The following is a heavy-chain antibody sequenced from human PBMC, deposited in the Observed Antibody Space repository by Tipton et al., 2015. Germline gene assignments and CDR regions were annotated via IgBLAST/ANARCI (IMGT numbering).Heavy chain of an antibody. CDR2: MHENGDA. CDR1: GYFISSGHF. V-gene: IGHV4-38-2*01. D-gene: IGHD2-15*01. Sequence: TLSLTCAVSGYFISSGHFWGWVRQTPGKGLEWIASMHENGDAYYNPSLESRVTISVDKSKNQFSLKLSSVTAADTAVYYCADPLYCSGGGCYPSGYWGQGTLVTVSS. J-gene: IGHJ4*02. CDR3: ADPLYCSGGGCYPSGY.